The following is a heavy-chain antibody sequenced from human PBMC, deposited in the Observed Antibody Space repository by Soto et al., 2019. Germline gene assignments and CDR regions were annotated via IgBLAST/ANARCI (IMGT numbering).Heavy chain of an antibody. Sequence: QVQLQESGPGLVKPSDTLSLSCTVSGGSISSHYWNWIRQHAGKGLEWIGRIYSSGATNYQPSLKSRVTMSTDTSTNHFSLRLTSVTPADTAVYYCAREHKVVNDFEFWGQGILVTVSS. CDR2: IYSSGAT. CDR3: AREHKVVNDFEF. D-gene: IGHD2-15*01. CDR1: GGSISSHY. J-gene: IGHJ4*02. V-gene: IGHV4-4*07.